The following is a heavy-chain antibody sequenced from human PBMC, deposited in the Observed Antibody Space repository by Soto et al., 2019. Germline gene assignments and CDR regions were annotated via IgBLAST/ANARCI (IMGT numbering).Heavy chain of an antibody. CDR3: ARDVRPSPYYYYGMDA. CDR1: GFTFSTYC. CDR2: IGSDTSTR. Sequence: PGGSLRLSCVASGFTFSTYCMNWVRQAPGKGLEWVSYIGSDTSTRYYADSVKGRFTISRDNAKNSLYLQMNSLRDEDTAVYYCARDVRPSPYYYYGMDAWGQGTTVTVSS. V-gene: IGHV3-48*02. J-gene: IGHJ6*02.